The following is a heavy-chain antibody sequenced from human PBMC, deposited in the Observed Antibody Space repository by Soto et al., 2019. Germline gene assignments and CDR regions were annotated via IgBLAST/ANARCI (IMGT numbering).Heavy chain of an antibody. CDR3: ADPTSSSGF. J-gene: IGHJ4*02. CDR1: GFTFRNYW. D-gene: IGHD6-6*01. Sequence: GGSLRLSCAASGFTFRNYWMSWVRQAPGKGLEWVANIKEDGSDKYYVDSVKGRFTISRDNAQSSLYLQMNSLRAEDTAVYYCADPTSSSGFWGQGTLVTV. V-gene: IGHV3-7*01. CDR2: IKEDGSDK.